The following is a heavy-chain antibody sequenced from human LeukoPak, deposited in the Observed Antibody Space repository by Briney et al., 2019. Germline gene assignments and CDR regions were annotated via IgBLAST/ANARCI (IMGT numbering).Heavy chain of an antibody. D-gene: IGHD6-13*01. CDR1: GRSFSGYY. V-gene: IGHV4-34*01. CDR2: INHSGST. Sequence: PSETLSLTCAVYGRSFSGYYWSWIRQPPGKGLEWIGEINHSGSTNYNPSLKSRVTISVDTSKNQFSLKLSSVTAADTAVYYCARRGGSSWSYFYFDYWGQGTLVTVSS. CDR3: ARRGGSSWSYFYFDY. J-gene: IGHJ4*02.